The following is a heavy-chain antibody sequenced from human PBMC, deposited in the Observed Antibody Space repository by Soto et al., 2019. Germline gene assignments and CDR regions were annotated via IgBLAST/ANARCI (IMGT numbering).Heavy chain of an antibody. CDR2: IKSKTDGGTT. D-gene: IGHD2-15*01. J-gene: IGHJ6*02. CDR3: TAATINYYYYGMDV. V-gene: IGHV3-15*07. Sequence: PGGSLRLSCAASGFTFSNAWMNWVRQAPGKGLEWVGRIKSKTDGGTTDYAAPVKGRFTISRDDSKNTLYLQMNSLKTEDTAVYYCTAATINYYYYGMDVWGQGTTVTVSS. CDR1: GFTFSNAW.